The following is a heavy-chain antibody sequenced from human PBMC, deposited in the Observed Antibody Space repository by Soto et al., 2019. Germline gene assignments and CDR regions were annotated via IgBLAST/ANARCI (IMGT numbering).Heavy chain of an antibody. CDR2: ISSSSSYI. CDR1: GFTFSSYS. V-gene: IGHV3-21*01. CDR3: ARAPPHSYGWEYNWFDP. D-gene: IGHD5-18*01. J-gene: IGHJ5*02. Sequence: EVQLVESGGGQVKPGGSLRLSCAASGFTFSSYSMNWVRQAPGKGLEWVSSISSSSSYIYYADSVKGRFTISRDNAKNSLYLQMNSLRAEDTAVYYCARAPPHSYGWEYNWFDPWGQGTLVTVSS.